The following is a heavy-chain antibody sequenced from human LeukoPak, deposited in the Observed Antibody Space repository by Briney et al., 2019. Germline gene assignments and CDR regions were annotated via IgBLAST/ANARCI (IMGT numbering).Heavy chain of an antibody. CDR1: GFTFSSYW. CDR3: ARYYYGSGSYHQAFDY. V-gene: IGHV3-7*01. D-gene: IGHD3-10*01. J-gene: IGHJ4*02. Sequence: GGSLRLSCAASGFTFSSYWMSWVRQAPGKGLEWVANIKQDGSEKYYVDSVKGRFTISRDNAKNSLYLQMNSLRAEDTAVYYCARYYYGSGSYHQAFDYWGQGTLVTVSS. CDR2: IKQDGSEK.